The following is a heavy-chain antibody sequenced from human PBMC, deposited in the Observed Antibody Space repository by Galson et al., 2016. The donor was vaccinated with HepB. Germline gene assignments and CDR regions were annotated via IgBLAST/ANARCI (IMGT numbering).Heavy chain of an antibody. J-gene: IGHJ5*02. CDR3: ARGGYCSDGLCLPNWFDP. D-gene: IGHD2-15*01. CDR1: GSRITHYA. Sequence: SVKVSCKASGSRITHYAFSWVRQAPSQGLEWMGTIIPILPSPNYAPNFEGRVTITADESTHTVHMELSSLTSDDTAVYYCARGGYCSDGLCLPNWFDPWGPGTLVAVSS. V-gene: IGHV1-69*13. CDR2: IIPILPSP.